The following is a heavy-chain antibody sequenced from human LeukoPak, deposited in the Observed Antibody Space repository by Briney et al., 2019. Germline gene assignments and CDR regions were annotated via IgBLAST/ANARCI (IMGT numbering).Heavy chain of an antibody. Sequence: PSETLSLTCTVSGGSITNYFWSWIRQPAGKGLELIGRIYTSGSTDYNPSLRSRVTMSVDTSKNQFSLKVWSVTAADTAVYYCARESKSYDGSGFYHDSWGQGTLVTVSS. CDR2: IYTSGST. J-gene: IGHJ4*02. CDR1: GGSITNYF. D-gene: IGHD3-22*01. CDR3: ARESKSYDGSGFYHDS. V-gene: IGHV4-4*07.